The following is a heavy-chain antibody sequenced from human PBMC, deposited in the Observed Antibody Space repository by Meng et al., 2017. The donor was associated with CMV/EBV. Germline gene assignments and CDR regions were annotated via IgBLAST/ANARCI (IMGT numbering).Heavy chain of an antibody. Sequence: ASVKVSCKASGYTFTSYGISWVRQAPGQGREWMGWISAYNGNTNYAQKLQGRVTMTTDPSTSTADMELRSLRSDDTAVYYCARDQGWGQQLVNWRSNWFDPWGQGTLVTVSS. CDR1: GYTFTSYG. CDR2: ISAYNGNT. V-gene: IGHV1-18*01. J-gene: IGHJ5*02. D-gene: IGHD6-13*01. CDR3: ARDQGWGQQLVNWRSNWFDP.